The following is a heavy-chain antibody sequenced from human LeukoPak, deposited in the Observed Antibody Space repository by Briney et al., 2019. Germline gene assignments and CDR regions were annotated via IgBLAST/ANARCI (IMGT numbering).Heavy chain of an antibody. V-gene: IGHV5-51*01. CDR3: ARHAHLTISAAGSEIDH. CDR1: GYTFSNFW. D-gene: IGHD6-13*01. CDR2: VFPGDSDT. Sequence: GESLKISCEASGYTFSNFWIGWVRQVPGQGLEWVGFVFPGDSDTRYSPSFQGQVTVSADASVSTAYLHWSSLKASDTAIYFCARHAHLTISAAGSEIDHWGQGALVTVSS. J-gene: IGHJ4*02.